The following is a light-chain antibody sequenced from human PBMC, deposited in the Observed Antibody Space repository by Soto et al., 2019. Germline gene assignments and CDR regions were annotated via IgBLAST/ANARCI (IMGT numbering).Light chain of an antibody. Sequence: DIQMTQSPSSLSASVGDRVTITCQASQDISNYLNWYQQKPGKAPKLLIYDASNLETGVPSRFSGSGSGTDFTFTISSLQPEDIAKYYCQQYDNLPPFTFGPGTKVAIK. CDR1: QDISNY. CDR2: DAS. CDR3: QQYDNLPPFT. J-gene: IGKJ3*01. V-gene: IGKV1-33*01.